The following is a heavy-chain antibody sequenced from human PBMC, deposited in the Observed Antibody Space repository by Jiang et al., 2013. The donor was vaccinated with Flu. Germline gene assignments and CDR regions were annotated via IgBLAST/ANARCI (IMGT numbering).Heavy chain of an antibody. J-gene: IGHJ4*02. D-gene: IGHD3-22*01. CDR2: T. CDR3: ATASYYYDSSLDY. V-gene: IGHV1-24*01. Sequence: TIYAQKFQGRVTMTEDTSTDTAYMELSSLRSEDTAVYYCATASYYYDSSLDYWGQGTLVTVSS.